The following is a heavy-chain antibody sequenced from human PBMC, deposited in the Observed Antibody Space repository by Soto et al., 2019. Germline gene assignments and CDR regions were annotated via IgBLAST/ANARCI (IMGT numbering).Heavy chain of an antibody. V-gene: IGHV4-31*03. Sequence: QVQLQESGPGLVKPSQTLSLTCNVSGVSISTGDCYWRWIRLHPGKGLAWIGYIYNRGSPYYTPSLRGRVTISVDTSKNQFSLRLSSVTAAYTAVYFCAFRVTRPRGFFHRWGQGTLVTVSS. CDR1: GVSISTGDCY. CDR2: IYNRGSP. CDR3: AFRVTRPRGFFHR. D-gene: IGHD2-21*02. J-gene: IGHJ1*01.